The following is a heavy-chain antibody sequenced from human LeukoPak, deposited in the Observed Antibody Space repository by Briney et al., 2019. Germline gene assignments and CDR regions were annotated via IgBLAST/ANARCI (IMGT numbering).Heavy chain of an antibody. CDR2: ISAYNGNT. CDR1: GGTFSSYA. Sequence: GSSVKVSCKASGGTFSSYAISWVRQAPGQGLEWMGWISAYNGNTNYAQKLQGRVTMTTDASTSTAYMELRSLRSDDTAVYYCARVAPGGDYRYYYYYYMDVWGKGTTVTVSS. V-gene: IGHV1-18*01. CDR3: ARVAPGGDYRYYYYYYMDV. D-gene: IGHD4-17*01. J-gene: IGHJ6*03.